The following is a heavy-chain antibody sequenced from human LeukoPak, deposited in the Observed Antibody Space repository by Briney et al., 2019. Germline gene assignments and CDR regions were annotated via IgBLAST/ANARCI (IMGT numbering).Heavy chain of an antibody. Sequence: GASVKVSCKASGGTFSSYAISWVRQAPGQGLEWMGRIIPILGIANYAQKFQGRVTITADKSTSTAYMELSSLRSEDTAVYYCARDGSGYDFGPADYWGQGTLVTVSS. CDR3: ARDGSGYDFGPADY. V-gene: IGHV1-69*04. CDR2: IIPILGIA. J-gene: IGHJ4*02. D-gene: IGHD5-12*01. CDR1: GGTFSSYA.